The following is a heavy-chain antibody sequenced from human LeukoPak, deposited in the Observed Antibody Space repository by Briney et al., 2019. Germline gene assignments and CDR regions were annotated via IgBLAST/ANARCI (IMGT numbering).Heavy chain of an antibody. Sequence: PGGSLRLSCAASGFTFSSYGMHWVRQAPGKGLEWVAVISYDGSNEYYADSVKGRFTISRDNSKNTLYLQMSSLRAEDTAVYYCAKENYYGMDAWGQGTTVTVSS. CDR3: AKENYYGMDA. CDR1: GFTFSSYG. CDR2: ISYDGSNE. J-gene: IGHJ6*02. V-gene: IGHV3-30*18.